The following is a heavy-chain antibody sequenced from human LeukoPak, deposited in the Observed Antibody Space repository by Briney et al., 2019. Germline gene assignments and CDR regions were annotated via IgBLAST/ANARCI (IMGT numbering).Heavy chain of an antibody. CDR3: AREGGGYCSGGSCYVWQTVFDG. CDR1: GYTFTGYY. D-gene: IGHD2-15*01. J-gene: IGHJ5*02. CDR2: INPNSGGT. Sequence: ASVKVSCKASGYTFTGYYMHWVRQAPGQGLEWMGWINPNSGGTNYAQKFQGRVTMTRDTSISTAYMDLSRLRSDDTAVYYCAREGGGYCSGGSCYVWQTVFDGWGEGTLVSVS. V-gene: IGHV1-2*02.